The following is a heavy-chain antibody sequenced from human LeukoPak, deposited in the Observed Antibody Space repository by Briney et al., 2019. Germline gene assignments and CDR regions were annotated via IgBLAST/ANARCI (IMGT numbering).Heavy chain of an antibody. CDR3: ARSSGYLFDP. V-gene: IGHV4-39*01. CDR1: GGSISSSSYY. CDR2: IYYSGST. J-gene: IGHJ5*02. Sequence: SETLSLTCTVSGGSISSSSYYWGWIRQPPGKGLEWIGSIYYSGSTYYNPSLKSRVSISVDTSKNQFSLKLSSVSAADTAVYYCARSSGYLFDPWGQGILVTVSS. D-gene: IGHD3-22*01.